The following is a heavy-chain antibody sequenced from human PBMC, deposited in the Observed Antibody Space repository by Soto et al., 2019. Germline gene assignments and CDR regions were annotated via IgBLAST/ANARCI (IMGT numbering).Heavy chain of an antibody. CDR3: ARDGYNRGGFDY. V-gene: IGHV3-30-3*01. CDR2: ISFDGANT. J-gene: IGHJ4*02. CDR1: GFTFSSYN. D-gene: IGHD3-10*01. Sequence: QVQLVESGGGVVPPGGSLRVSCVASGFTFSSYNMHWVRQAPGEGLEWVAVISFDGANTFYADSVKGRFTISRDISRDTLYLQMSSLRDEDTAMYFCARDGYNRGGFDYWGQGTQVTVSS.